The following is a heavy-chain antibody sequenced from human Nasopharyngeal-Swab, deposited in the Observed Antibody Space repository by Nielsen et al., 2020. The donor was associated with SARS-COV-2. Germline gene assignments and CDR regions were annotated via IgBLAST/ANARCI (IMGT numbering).Heavy chain of an antibody. CDR2: IYYSGST. Sequence: SETLSLTYTVSGGSISSYYWSWIRQPPGKGLEWIGYIYYSGSTNYNPSLKSRVTISVDTSKNQFSLKLSSVTAADTAVYYCARGTRGYSLYWYFDLWGRGTLVTVSS. J-gene: IGHJ2*01. CDR3: ARGTRGYSLYWYFDL. V-gene: IGHV4-59*01. D-gene: IGHD3-22*01. CDR1: GGSISSYY.